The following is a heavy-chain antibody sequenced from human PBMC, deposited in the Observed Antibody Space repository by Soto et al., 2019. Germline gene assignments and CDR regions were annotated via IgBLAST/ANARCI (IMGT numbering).Heavy chain of an antibody. CDR3: AREGGYSSSCSLPQDDY. D-gene: IGHD6-13*01. Sequence: ASVKVSCKASGYTFTSYDINWVRQATGQGLEWMGWMNPNSGNTGYAQKFQGRVTMTRNTSISTAYMELSSLRSEDTAVYYCAREGGYSSSCSLPQDDYWGQGTLVTVSS. J-gene: IGHJ4*02. CDR2: MNPNSGNT. CDR1: GYTFTSYD. V-gene: IGHV1-8*01.